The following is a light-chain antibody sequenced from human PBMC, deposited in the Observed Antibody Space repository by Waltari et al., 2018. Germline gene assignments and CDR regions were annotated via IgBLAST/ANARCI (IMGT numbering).Light chain of an antibody. J-gene: IGLJ1*01. V-gene: IGLV1-44*01. CDR1: SSNLGSNT. Sequence: QSVLTQPPSASGTPGQRVTISCSGSSSNLGSNTVNWYQQLPGTAPKLLIYRNNQRPSGVPDRFSGSKSGTSASLAISGLQSEDEADYYCAAWDDSLNGRVFGTGTKVTVL. CDR2: RNN. CDR3: AAWDDSLNGRV.